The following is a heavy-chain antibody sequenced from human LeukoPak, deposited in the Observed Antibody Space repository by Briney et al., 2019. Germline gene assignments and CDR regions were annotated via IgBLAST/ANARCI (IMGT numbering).Heavy chain of an antibody. CDR1: GGSISSYY. Sequence: SETLSLTCTVSGGSISSYYWSWIRQPAGRGLEWVGRMYSSGSTNYNPSLKSRVTMSVDTSKNQFSLKLSAVTAAHTAVYYCARDPSHSRGWFDSWGQGTLVTVSS. CDR2: MYSSGST. D-gene: IGHD6-19*01. V-gene: IGHV4-4*07. CDR3: ARDPSHSRGWFDS. J-gene: IGHJ5*01.